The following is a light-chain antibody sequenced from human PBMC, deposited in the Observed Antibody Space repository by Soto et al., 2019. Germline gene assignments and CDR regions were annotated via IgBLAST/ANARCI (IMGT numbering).Light chain of an antibody. CDR2: KAS. CDR1: KSINNY. J-gene: IGKJ1*01. CDR3: QQYESFLRT. V-gene: IGKV1-5*03. Sequence: DIQMTQSPSTLSASVGDRVTITCRASKSINNYLAWYQQKPGKAPKLLIYKASTLESGVPSRFSGSGSGTEFTLSISSLQPDDSATYYCQQYESFLRTFGQGTKVEIK.